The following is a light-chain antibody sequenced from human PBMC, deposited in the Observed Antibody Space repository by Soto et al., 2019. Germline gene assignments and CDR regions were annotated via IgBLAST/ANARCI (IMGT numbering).Light chain of an antibody. CDR2: RNN. V-gene: IGLV1-47*01. CDR1: SSTIGSNY. CDR3: AAWDDSLSGYV. Sequence: QSVLTQPPSASGTPGKRVPISCSGSSSTIGSNYVYWYQQLPGTAPKLLIYRNNQRPPGVPDRFSGSKSGTSASLAISGLRSEDEADYYCAAWDDSLSGYVFGTGTKVTVL. J-gene: IGLJ1*01.